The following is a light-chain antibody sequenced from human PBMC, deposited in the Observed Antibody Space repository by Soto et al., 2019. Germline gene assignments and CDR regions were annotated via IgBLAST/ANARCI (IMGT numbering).Light chain of an antibody. J-gene: IGLJ1*01. CDR2: EVN. Sequence: SALTQPPSASGSPGQSVTISCTGTSSDVGGYNYVSWYQQHPGKVPKLIIYEVNKRPSGVPDRFSGSKSGNTASLTVSGLQAEDEADYYCTSYAGGNNVFGTGTQLTVL. V-gene: IGLV2-8*01. CDR1: SSDVGGYNY. CDR3: TSYAGGNNV.